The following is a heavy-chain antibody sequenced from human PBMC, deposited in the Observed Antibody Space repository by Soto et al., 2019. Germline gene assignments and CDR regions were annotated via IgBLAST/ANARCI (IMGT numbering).Heavy chain of an antibody. CDR3: ARHDPPANGYYYWRYYYYGMDV. D-gene: IGHD5-12*01. CDR2: FFYSGST. V-gene: IGHV4-59*08. Sequence: SETLSLTCTVSGGSISSYYWSWIRQPPGKGLEWIGYFFYSGSTYYNPSLKSRVTISVDTSKNQFSLKLSSVTAADTAVYYCARHDPPANGYYYWRYYYYGMDVWGPATTLTVS. CDR1: GGSISSYY. J-gene: IGHJ6*02.